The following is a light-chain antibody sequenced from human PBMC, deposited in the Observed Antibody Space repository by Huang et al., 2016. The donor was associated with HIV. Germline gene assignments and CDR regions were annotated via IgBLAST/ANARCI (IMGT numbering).Light chain of an antibody. V-gene: IGKV1-39*01. CDR3: QHSFRPLFT. J-gene: IGKJ3*01. Sequence: DIQMNQSPSSLSASVGDSGTITCRAIPRSNTNVNWYQQKPGQAPKLLIHTASNLQSGVPERFSDSGSGTDFTLTISSLQPEDFATYYCQHSFRPLFTFGPGTKVDIK. CDR1: PRSNTN. CDR2: TAS.